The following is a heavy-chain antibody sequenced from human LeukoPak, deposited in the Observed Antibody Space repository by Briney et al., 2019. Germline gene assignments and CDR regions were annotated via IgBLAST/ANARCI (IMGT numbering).Heavy chain of an antibody. D-gene: IGHD1-1*01. J-gene: IGHJ5*02. CDR3: ARDLNGRFDI. V-gene: IGHV3-30*03. Sequence: GGSLRLSCAASGFTYRFPFSYYGMQWVRQAPAKGLEWVAIIPSTGGTIYYADSVKGRFTISRDDSKNTLYLQMNSLREEDTALYYCARDLNGRFDIWGQGTLVTVSS. CDR2: IPSTGGTI. CDR1: GFTYRFPFSYYG.